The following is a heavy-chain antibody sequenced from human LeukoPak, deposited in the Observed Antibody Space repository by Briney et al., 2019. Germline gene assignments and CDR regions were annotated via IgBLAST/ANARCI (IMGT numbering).Heavy chain of an antibody. CDR1: GYTFSSYY. V-gene: IGHV1-46*01. CDR2: INPSGTST. D-gene: IGHD3-3*01. CDR3: ARAHTSAPGTLFDY. J-gene: IGHJ4*02. Sequence: ASVKVSCKASGYTFSSYYMHWVRQAPGQGLEWMGRINPSGTSTSYAQKFRGRVTVTRDTSTSTLYMELGSLTSEDTALYYCARAHTSAPGTLFDYWGQGTLVTVSS.